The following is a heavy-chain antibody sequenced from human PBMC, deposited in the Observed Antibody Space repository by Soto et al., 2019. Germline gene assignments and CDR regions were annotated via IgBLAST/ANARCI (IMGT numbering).Heavy chain of an antibody. J-gene: IGHJ4*02. CDR1: GFTFSSYG. V-gene: IGHV3-30*18. Sequence: PGGSLRLSCAASGFTFSSYGMHWVRQAPGKGLEWVAVISYDGSNKYYADSVKGRFTISRDNSKNTLYLQMNSLRAEDTAVYYCAKDGYSSSWYPLYYFDYWGQGTLVTVSS. CDR3: AKDGYSSSWYPLYYFDY. D-gene: IGHD6-13*01. CDR2: ISYDGSNK.